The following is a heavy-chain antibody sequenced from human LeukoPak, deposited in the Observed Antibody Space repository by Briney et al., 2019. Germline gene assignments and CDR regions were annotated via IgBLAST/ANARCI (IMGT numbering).Heavy chain of an antibody. CDR3: ARHPGVVPAATGFFDY. Sequence: GESLKISRKGSGYSFTSYWISWVRQMPGKGLEWIGIIYPGDSDTRYSPSFQGQVTISADKSISTASLQWSSLKASDTAMYYCARHPGVVPAATGFFDYWGQGTLVTVSS. J-gene: IGHJ4*02. CDR1: GYSFTSYW. D-gene: IGHD2-2*01. CDR2: IYPGDSDT. V-gene: IGHV5-51*01.